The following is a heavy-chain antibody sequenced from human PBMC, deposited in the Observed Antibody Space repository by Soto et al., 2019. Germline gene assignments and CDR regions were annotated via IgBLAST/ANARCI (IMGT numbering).Heavy chain of an antibody. D-gene: IGHD2-2*01. CDR1: GGSISSYY. J-gene: IGHJ4*02. CDR2: IYYSGST. Sequence: TSETLSLTCTVSGGSISSYYWSWIRQPPGKGLEWIGYIYYSGSTNYNPSLKSRVTISVDTSKNQFSLKLSSVTAADTAVYYCARVRGYCSSTSCYALDYWGQGTLVTVSS. CDR3: ARVRGYCSSTSCYALDY. V-gene: IGHV4-59*01.